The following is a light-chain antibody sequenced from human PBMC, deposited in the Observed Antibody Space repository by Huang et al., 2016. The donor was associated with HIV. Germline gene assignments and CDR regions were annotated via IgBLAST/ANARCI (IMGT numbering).Light chain of an antibody. CDR1: DDIGNY. Sequence: DIQMTQSPSSLSASVGDRVTITCQASDDIGNYLNWHQQKPGKAPKLLIYDASRLEKGVPPRFSGSGSGTHFTFTISSLQPEDTATYYCQQFDNLPYTFGQGTKLEIK. J-gene: IGKJ2*01. V-gene: IGKV1-33*01. CDR3: QQFDNLPYT. CDR2: DAS.